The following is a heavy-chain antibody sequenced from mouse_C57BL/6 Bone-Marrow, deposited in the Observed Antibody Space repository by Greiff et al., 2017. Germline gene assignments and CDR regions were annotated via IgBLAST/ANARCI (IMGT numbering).Heavy chain of an antibody. Sequence: VQLQQPGAELVKPGASVKLSCKASGYTFTSYWMQWVKQRPGQGLEWIGEIAPSDSYTNYNQKFKGKATLTVDTSSSTAYMQLSSLTSEDSAVYYCARDYYYYAMDYWGQGTSVTVSS. CDR2: IAPSDSYT. J-gene: IGHJ4*01. CDR1: GYTFTSYW. CDR3: ARDYYYYAMDY. V-gene: IGHV1-50*01. D-gene: IGHD2-13*01.